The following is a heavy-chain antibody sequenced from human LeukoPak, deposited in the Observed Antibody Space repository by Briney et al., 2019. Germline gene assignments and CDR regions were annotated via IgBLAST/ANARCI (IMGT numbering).Heavy chain of an antibody. CDR1: GYTFTGYY. CDR2: INPNSGGT. V-gene: IGHV1-2*02. D-gene: IGHD5-18*01. Sequence: ASVKVSCKASGYTFTGYYMHWVRQAPGQGLEWMGWINPNSGGTNYAQKFQGRVTMTRDTSIRTVYMELSRMRSDDTAVYYCARAWDTPMDVDYWGQGTLVTVSS. J-gene: IGHJ4*02. CDR3: ARAWDTPMDVDY.